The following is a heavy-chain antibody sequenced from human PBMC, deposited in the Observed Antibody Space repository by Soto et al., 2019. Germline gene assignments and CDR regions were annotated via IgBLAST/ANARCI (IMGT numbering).Heavy chain of an antibody. V-gene: IGHV3-7*01. Sequence: PGGSLRLSCAASGFTFSTYWMDWVRQTPGKGLEWVANINQDGSEKNYVDSVKGRFTIYRDKAKNSLYLQISSRTAEDSALYYCSRSLNSWGQGTLVTVSS. J-gene: IGHJ4*02. CDR2: INQDGSEK. CDR1: GFTFSTYW. CDR3: SRSLNS.